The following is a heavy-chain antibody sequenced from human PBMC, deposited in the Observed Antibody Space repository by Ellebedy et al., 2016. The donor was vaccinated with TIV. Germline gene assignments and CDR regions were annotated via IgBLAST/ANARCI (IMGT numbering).Heavy chain of an antibody. D-gene: IGHD5-18*01. Sequence: ASVKVSCXASGYTFTSYGISWVRQAPGQGLEWMGWISAYNGNTNYAQKLQGRVTMTRNTSISTAYMELSSLRSEDTAVYYCARVGYSYGSGYYYGMDVWGQGTTVTVSS. V-gene: IGHV1-18*01. J-gene: IGHJ6*02. CDR2: ISAYNGNT. CDR1: GYTFTSYG. CDR3: ARVGYSYGSGYYYGMDV.